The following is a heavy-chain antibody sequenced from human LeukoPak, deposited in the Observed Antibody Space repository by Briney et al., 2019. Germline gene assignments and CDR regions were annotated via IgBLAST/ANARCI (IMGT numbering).Heavy chain of an antibody. CDR1: GFTFSTYE. V-gene: IGHV4-59*12. J-gene: IGHJ4*02. CDR3: ARERREQLLPPYTRSVTYFDY. D-gene: IGHD2-2*01. CDR2: ITYSGST. Sequence: AGGSLRLSCAASGFTFSTYEMNWVRQPPGKGLEWIGSITYSGSTYYNPSLKRRVTISIDTSKNQFSLKLSSVTAADTAVYYCARERREQLLPPYTRSVTYFDYWGQGTLVTVSS.